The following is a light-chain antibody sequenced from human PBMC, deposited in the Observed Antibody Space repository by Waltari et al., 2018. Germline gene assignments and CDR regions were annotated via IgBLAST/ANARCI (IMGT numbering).Light chain of an antibody. V-gene: IGLV1-51*02. CDR1: SSNIGNNH. J-gene: IGLJ7*01. Sequence: QSVLTQPPSVSAAPGQRVTISCSGGSSNIGNNHVSWSRQSPGTAPKLLIYENSERPSGIPGRFSGSKSGTSATLDITGLQAGDEADYYCGTWDSSLSGAVFGGGTHLTVL. CDR3: GTWDSSLSGAV. CDR2: ENS.